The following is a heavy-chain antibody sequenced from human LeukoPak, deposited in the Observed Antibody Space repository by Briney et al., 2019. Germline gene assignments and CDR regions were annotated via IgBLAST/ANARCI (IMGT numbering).Heavy chain of an antibody. Sequence: PSETLSLTCTVSGGSITSNSYYWGWIRQPPGKGLEWIGSIYYSGNTYYNASLKSQVSISIDTSKNQFSLKLTSVTAADTAVYYCARQTGSGLFILPGGQGTLVTVSS. V-gene: IGHV4-39*01. CDR3: ARQTGSGLFILP. J-gene: IGHJ4*02. CDR2: IYYSGNT. CDR1: GGSITSNSYY. D-gene: IGHD3/OR15-3a*01.